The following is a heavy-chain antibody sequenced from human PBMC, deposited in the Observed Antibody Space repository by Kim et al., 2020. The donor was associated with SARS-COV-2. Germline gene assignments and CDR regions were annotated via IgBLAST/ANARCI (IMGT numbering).Heavy chain of an antibody. CDR1: GDNFNIYV. D-gene: IGHD6-6*01. Sequence: ASVKVSCKASGDNFNIYVIAWVRQAPGHGLEWMGDIIPVFGTVNYAPKFQGRVTITADESTNTAYMELSSLKSDDTAVYYCAREWQLVLDHWGQGSLVT. CDR3: AREWQLVLDH. CDR2: IIPVFGTV. J-gene: IGHJ4*02. V-gene: IGHV1-69*13.